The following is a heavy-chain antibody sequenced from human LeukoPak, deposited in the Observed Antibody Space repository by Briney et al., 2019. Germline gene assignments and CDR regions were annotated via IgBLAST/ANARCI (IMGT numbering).Heavy chain of an antibody. V-gene: IGHV3-23*01. J-gene: IGHJ6*02. Sequence: PGGALRLSCAASGFTFSVYAMSGVRQAPGKGPEWISALSANCVNTYYADSVKGRFTISRDNSKNTLFLQWNGLRVEDSALYYCAKDRSYGLDVWGQGTTVTVSS. CDR3: AKDRSYGLDV. CDR2: LSANCVNT. CDR1: GFTFSVYA.